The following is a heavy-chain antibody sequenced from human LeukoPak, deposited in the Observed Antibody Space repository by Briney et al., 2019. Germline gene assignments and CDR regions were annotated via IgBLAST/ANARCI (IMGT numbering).Heavy chain of an antibody. D-gene: IGHD1-26*01. CDR2: IYTSGST. CDR1: GGSISSYY. Sequence: SETLSLTYTVSGGSISSYYWSWIRQPAGKGLEWIGRIYTSGSTNYNPSLKSRVTMSVDTSKNQFSLKLSSVTAADTAVYYCARVGFSGSYYDYWGQGTLVTVSS. V-gene: IGHV4-4*07. J-gene: IGHJ4*02. CDR3: ARVGFSGSYYDY.